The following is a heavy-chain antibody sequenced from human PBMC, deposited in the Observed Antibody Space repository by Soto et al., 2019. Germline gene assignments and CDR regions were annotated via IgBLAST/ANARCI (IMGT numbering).Heavy chain of an antibody. J-gene: IGHJ4*02. V-gene: IGHV3-21*01. CDR2: ISSSSSYI. Sequence: EVQLVESGGGLVKPGGSLRLSCAASGFTFSSYSMNWVRQAPGKGLEWVSSISSSSSYIYYADSLKGRFTISRDNAKNSLYLQMNSLRDEDTAVYYCSRIRVTDYWGQGTLVTVSS. CDR1: GFTFSSYS. CDR3: SRIRVTDY.